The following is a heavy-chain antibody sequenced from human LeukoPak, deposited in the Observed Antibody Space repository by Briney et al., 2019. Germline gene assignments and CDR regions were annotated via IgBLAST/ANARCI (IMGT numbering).Heavy chain of an antibody. Sequence: GGSLRLSCAASGFTFSSYSMNWVRQAPGKGLEWVSSISSSSSYIYYADSVKDRFTISRDNAKNSLYLQMNSLRAEDTTVYYCARDPPGVLLVQWGQGTLVTVSS. CDR1: GFTFSSYS. D-gene: IGHD1-26*01. CDR3: ARDPPGVLLVQ. CDR2: ISSSSSYI. J-gene: IGHJ4*02. V-gene: IGHV3-21*01.